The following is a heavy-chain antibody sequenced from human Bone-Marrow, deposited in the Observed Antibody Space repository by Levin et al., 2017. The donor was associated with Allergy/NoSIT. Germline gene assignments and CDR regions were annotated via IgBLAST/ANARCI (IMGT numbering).Heavy chain of an antibody. CDR1: GDSIISGHYY. Sequence: SETLSLTCTVSGDSIISGHYYWSWIRQPPGKGLEWIGHSYYSGTAYYNPSLTSRLTISVDTSQNQFSLKLSSVTAADTAVYYCARVRNAGGRGWFDSWGQGTLVTVSS. V-gene: IGHV4-31*03. CDR3: ARVRNAGGRGWFDS. CDR2: SYYSGTA. J-gene: IGHJ5*01. D-gene: IGHD2-8*02.